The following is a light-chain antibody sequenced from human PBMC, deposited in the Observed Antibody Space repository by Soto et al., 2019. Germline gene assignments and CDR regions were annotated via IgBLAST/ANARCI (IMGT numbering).Light chain of an antibody. J-gene: IGKJ1*01. CDR3: RQGSYGPPCT. CDR2: QVS. CDR1: QSLAHSDGKTY. Sequence: DVVMTQSLLSLPATLGQPASISCRSSQSLAHSDGKTYLSWFLLWPGQYPRRLIYQVSNRESRVSVRFCGNGSGADFTLKISRVEAADVGVYYCRQGSYGPPCTCGPWTKGEIK. V-gene: IGKV2-30*02.